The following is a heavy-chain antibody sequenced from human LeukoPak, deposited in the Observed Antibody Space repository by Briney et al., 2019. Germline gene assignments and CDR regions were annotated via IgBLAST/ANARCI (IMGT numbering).Heavy chain of an antibody. V-gene: IGHV4-34*01. CDR1: GGSFSGYY. CDR3: ARDAVVVPAATLGYYYMDV. CDR2: INHSGST. D-gene: IGHD2-2*01. Sequence: SETLSLTCAVYGGSFSGYYWSWIRQPPGKGLEWIGEINHSGSTNYNPSLKSRVTISVDTSKNQFSLKLSSVTAADTAVYYCARDAVVVPAATLGYYYMDVWGKGTTVTVSS. J-gene: IGHJ6*03.